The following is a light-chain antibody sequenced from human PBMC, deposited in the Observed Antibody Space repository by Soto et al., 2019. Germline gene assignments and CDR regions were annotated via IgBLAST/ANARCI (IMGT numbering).Light chain of an antibody. Sequence: DTQMTQSPSSLSASIGVRVTITCQASQGIAKYLHWYQQKPGKAPKLLIYHASNLHTGVPSRFSGSGSGTHFTLIISSLQPDDIATDICQQSDSLPLTFGGGTKVEIK. CDR1: QGIAKY. CDR2: HAS. J-gene: IGKJ4*01. V-gene: IGKV1-33*01. CDR3: QQSDSLPLT.